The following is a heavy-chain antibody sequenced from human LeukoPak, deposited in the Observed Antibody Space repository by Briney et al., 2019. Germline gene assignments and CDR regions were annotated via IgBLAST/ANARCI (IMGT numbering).Heavy chain of an antibody. CDR3: ARQRITMSRSNWFDP. Sequence: SETLSLTCTVSGGSISSYYWSWIRQPPGKGLEWIGYIYYSGSTNYNPSLKSRVTISVHTSKNQFSLKLSSVTAADTAVYYCARQRITMSRSNWFDPWGQGTLVTVSS. D-gene: IGHD3-10*02. J-gene: IGHJ5*02. CDR1: GGSISSYY. V-gene: IGHV4-59*01. CDR2: IYYSGST.